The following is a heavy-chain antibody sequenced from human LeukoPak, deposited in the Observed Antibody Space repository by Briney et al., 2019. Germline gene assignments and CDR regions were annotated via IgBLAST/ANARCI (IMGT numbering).Heavy chain of an antibody. D-gene: IGHD6-13*01. Sequence: SETLSLTCAVYGGSFSGYYWSWIRQPPGKGLEWIGEINHSGSTNYNPSLKSRVTISVDTSKNQFSLKLSSVTAADMAVYYCARTLSSWAPAFDYWGQGTLVTVSS. CDR3: ARTLSSWAPAFDY. V-gene: IGHV4-34*01. CDR1: GGSFSGYY. CDR2: INHSGST. J-gene: IGHJ4*02.